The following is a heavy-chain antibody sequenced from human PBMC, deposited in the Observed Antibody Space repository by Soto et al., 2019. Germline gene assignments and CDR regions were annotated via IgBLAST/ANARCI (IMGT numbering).Heavy chain of an antibody. CDR1: GGTFSSYA. J-gene: IGHJ4*02. CDR2: ISPIFGTA. D-gene: IGHD2-15*01. CDR3: ARESRYCSGGSCYFLPGIDY. Sequence: QVQLVQSGAEVKKPGSSVKVSCKASGGTFSSYAISWVRQAPGQGLEWMGGISPIFGTANYAQKFQGRVTITADESTSTAYMELSRLRSEDTGVYYCARESRYCSGGSCYFLPGIDYWGQGTLVTVSS. V-gene: IGHV1-69*12.